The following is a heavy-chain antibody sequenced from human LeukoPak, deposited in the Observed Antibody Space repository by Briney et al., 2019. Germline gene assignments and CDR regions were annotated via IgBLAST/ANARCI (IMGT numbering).Heavy chain of an antibody. CDR2: ISAYNGNT. D-gene: IGHD4-23*01. J-gene: IGHJ4*02. CDR3: ARETTVVTFSYYFDY. CDR1: GYTFTIYG. V-gene: IGHV1-18*01. Sequence: ASVTVSCKASGYTFTIYGISWVRQAPGQGLEWMGWISAYNGNTNYAQKLQGRVTMTTDTSTSTAYMELRSLRSDDTAVYYCARETTVVTFSYYFDYWGQGTLVTVSS.